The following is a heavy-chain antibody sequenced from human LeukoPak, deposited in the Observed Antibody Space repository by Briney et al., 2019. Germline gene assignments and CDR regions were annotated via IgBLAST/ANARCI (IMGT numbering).Heavy chain of an antibody. J-gene: IGHJ3*01. CDR1: GGSISSANHF. D-gene: IGHD1-1*01. Sequence: PSETLSLTCTVSGGSISSANHFWSWVRQSPGEGLEWIGYIHYDGRAHYNPSLKSRVSMSLDMSKNQFPLSLSSVTAADTAIYYCAREVITTGDSDGFDLWGQGTMVSVSS. CDR3: AREVITTGDSDGFDL. V-gene: IGHV4-30-4*08. CDR2: IHYDGRA.